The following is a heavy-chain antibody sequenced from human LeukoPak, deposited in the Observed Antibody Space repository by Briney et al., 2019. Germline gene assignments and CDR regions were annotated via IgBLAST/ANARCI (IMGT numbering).Heavy chain of an antibody. CDR2: IIPIFGIA. V-gene: IGHV1-69*04. D-gene: IGHD3-22*01. J-gene: IGHJ4*02. CDR1: GGTFSSYA. CDR3: ARDLAKDYYDSSGYPPDY. Sequence: SMKVSCKASGGTFSSYAISWVRQAPGQGLEWMGRIIPIFGIANYAQKFQGRVTITADKSTSTAYMELSSLRSEDTAVYYCARDLAKDYYDSSGYPPDYWGQGTLVTVSS.